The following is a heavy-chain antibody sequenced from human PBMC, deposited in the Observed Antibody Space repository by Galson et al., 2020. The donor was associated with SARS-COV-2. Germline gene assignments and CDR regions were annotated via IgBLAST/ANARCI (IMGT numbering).Heavy chain of an antibody. D-gene: IGHD3-10*01. J-gene: IGHJ3*02. V-gene: IGHV4-59*01. CDR1: GGSISSYY. Sequence: SETLSLTCTVSGGSISSYYWSWIRQPQGEGLEWIGNIYYSGSTNYNPSLKSRVTISVDTSENQFSLKLSSVTAADTAVYYCARDSGSGDAFAIWGQGTMVTVST. CDR3: ARDSGSGDAFAI. CDR2: IYYSGST.